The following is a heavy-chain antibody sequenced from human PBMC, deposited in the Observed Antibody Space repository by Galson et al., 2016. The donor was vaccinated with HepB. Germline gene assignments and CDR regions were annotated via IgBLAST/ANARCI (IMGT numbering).Heavy chain of an antibody. V-gene: IGHV1-69*13. D-gene: IGHD6-6*01. CDR2: INPLFNTT. J-gene: IGHJ4*02. CDR3: ARDRLRALDY. CDR1: GVTFTXXA. Sequence: SVKVSCKASGVTFTXXAISWVRQAXGQGLEWLGGINPLFNTTNYAQKFRDRVTITADESTSTAYMELTSLRSDDTAVYYCARDRLRALDYWGQGTLVTVSS.